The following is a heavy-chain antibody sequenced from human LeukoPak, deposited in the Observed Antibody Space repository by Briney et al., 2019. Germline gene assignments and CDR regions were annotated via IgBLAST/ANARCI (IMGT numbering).Heavy chain of an antibody. CDR3: ARLGSSSCPDCNY. CDR2: MYPGGST. Sequence: SETLSLTCTVSGGSISNYYWSWIRQPAGKGLEWIGRMYPGGSTNYNPSLKSRITMSVDTSKSQFSLRLTSVTAADTAVYYCARLGSSSCPDCNYWGQGTLVTVSS. CDR1: GGSISNYY. J-gene: IGHJ4*02. V-gene: IGHV4-4*07. D-gene: IGHD6-13*01.